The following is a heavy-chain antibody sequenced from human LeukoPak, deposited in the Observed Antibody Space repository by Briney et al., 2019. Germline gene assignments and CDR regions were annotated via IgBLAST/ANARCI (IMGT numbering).Heavy chain of an antibody. Sequence: PGGSLRLSCAASGFTFSSYSMNWVRQAPGQGLEWVSSISSSSSYIYYADSVKGRFTISRDNAKNSLYLQMNSLRAEDTAVYYCARDLGYSYGPGDYWGQGTLVTVSS. V-gene: IGHV3-21*01. J-gene: IGHJ4*02. D-gene: IGHD5-18*01. CDR3: ARDLGYSYGPGDY. CDR2: ISSSSSYI. CDR1: GFTFSSYS.